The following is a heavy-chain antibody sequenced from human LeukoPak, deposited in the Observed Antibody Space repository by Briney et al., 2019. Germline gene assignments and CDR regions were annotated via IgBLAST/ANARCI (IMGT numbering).Heavy chain of an antibody. CDR2: IYYSGST. D-gene: IGHD3-3*01. CDR3: ASLIFGVALYNWFDP. J-gene: IGHJ5*02. CDR1: GDSISSSSYY. V-gene: IGHV4-39*01. Sequence: PSETLSLTCTVSGDSISSSSYYWGWIRQPPGEGLEWIGSIYYSGSTYYNPSLKSRVTISVDPSKNQFSLKLSPVTAADTAVYYCASLIFGVALYNWFDPWGQGTLVTVSS.